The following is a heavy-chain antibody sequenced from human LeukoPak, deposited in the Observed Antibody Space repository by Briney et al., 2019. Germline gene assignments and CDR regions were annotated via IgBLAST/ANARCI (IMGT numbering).Heavy chain of an antibody. CDR1: GFTVSSNY. J-gene: IGHJ4*02. CDR3: ARVGSSDINYYDSSGYYPDY. D-gene: IGHD3-22*01. Sequence: GGSLRLSCAASGFTVSSNYMSWVRQAPGKGPEWVSVIYSGGSTYYADSVKGRFTISRDNSKNTLYLQMNSLRAEDTAVYYRARVGSSDINYYDSSGYYPDYWGQGTLVTVSS. V-gene: IGHV3-53*01. CDR2: IYSGGST.